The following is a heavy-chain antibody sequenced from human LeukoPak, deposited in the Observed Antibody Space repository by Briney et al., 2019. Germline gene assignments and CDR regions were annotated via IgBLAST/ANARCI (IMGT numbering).Heavy chain of an antibody. J-gene: IGHJ4*02. V-gene: IGHV3-23*01. CDR1: GFTFSNYV. D-gene: IGHD1-1*01. CDR3: TKVGWVSGTTLQNFHY. Sequence: PGGSLRLSCAVSGFTFSNYVMSWVRQAPGKGLEWVSGISQSGSGANYADFVRGRFTISRDNSKNTLYLLMDSLRVEDTGVYYCTKVGWVSGTTLQNFHYWGQGTLVTASS. CDR2: ISQSGSGA.